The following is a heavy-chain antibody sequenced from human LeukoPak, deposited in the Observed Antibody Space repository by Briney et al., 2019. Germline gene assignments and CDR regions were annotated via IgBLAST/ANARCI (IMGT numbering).Heavy chain of an antibody. J-gene: IGHJ3*02. CDR1: VYTFTSYA. V-gene: IGHV1-69*06. CDR3: ARYYYDSSGYWVYAFDI. CDR2: IIPIFGTA. D-gene: IGHD3-22*01. Sequence: AASVKVSCKASVYTFTSYAISWVRQAPGQGLEWMGGIIPIFGTANYAQKFQGRVTITADKSTSTAYMELSSLRSEDTAVYYCARYYYDSSGYWVYAFDIWGQGTMVTVSS.